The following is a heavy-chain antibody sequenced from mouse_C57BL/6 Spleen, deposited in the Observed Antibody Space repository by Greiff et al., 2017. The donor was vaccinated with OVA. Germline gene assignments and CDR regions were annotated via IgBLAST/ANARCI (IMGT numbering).Heavy chain of an antibody. V-gene: IGHV5-6*01. CDR1: GFTFSSYG. Sequence: EVHLVESGGDLVKPGGSLKLSCAASGFTFSSYGMSWVRQTPDKRLEWVATISSGGSYTYYPDSVKGRFTISRDNAKNTLYLQMSSLKSEDTAMYYCARDGYGGAYYAMDYWGQGTSVTVSS. J-gene: IGHJ4*01. D-gene: IGHD2-2*01. CDR2: ISSGGSYT. CDR3: ARDGYGGAYYAMDY.